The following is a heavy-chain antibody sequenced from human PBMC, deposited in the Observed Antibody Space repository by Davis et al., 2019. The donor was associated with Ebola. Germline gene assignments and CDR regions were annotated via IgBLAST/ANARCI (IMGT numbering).Heavy chain of an antibody. J-gene: IGHJ3*02. CDR2: INHSGST. D-gene: IGHD1-1*01. CDR1: GASVSSGSYY. Sequence: MPSETLSLTCAVSGASVSSGSYYWSWIRQAPGKGLEWIGEINHSGSTNYNPSLKSRVTISVDTSKNQFSLKLSSVTAADTAVYYCARDSIWKGDAFDIWGQGTMVTVSS. CDR3: ARDSIWKGDAFDI. V-gene: IGHV4-61*01.